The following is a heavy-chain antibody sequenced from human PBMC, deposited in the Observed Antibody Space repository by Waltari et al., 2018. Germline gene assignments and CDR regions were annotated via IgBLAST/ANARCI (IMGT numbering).Heavy chain of an antibody. CDR3: AREKSLYTY. Sequence: EVQLVESGGGLVQPGGSLRLSCAASGFTFSRYWMSWVRQAPGKGLEWVANIKQDGSEKYYVDSVKGRFTISRDNAKNSLYLQMNSLRAEDTAVYYCAREKSLYTYWGQGTLVTVSS. V-gene: IGHV3-7*04. D-gene: IGHD3-16*01. CDR2: IKQDGSEK. J-gene: IGHJ4*02. CDR1: GFTFSRYW.